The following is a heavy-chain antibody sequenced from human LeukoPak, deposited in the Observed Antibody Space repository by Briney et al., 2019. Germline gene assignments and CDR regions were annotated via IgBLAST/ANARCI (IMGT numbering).Heavy chain of an antibody. V-gene: IGHV4-59*08. CDR2: IYYSGST. J-gene: IGHJ5*02. Sequence: SETLSLTCTVSGGSISSYYWSWIRQSPGKGLEWIGYIYYSGSTNYDPSLKSRVTISVDTSKNQFSLKLSSVTAADTAVYYCAIAVAGPPIWFDPWGQGTLVTVSS. D-gene: IGHD6-19*01. CDR3: AIAVAGPPIWFDP. CDR1: GGSISSYY.